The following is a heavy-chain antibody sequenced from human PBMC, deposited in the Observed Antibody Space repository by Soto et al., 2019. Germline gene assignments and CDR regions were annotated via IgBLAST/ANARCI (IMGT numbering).Heavy chain of an antibody. Sequence: LTWTVSGGSISSYYWSWIRQPPGKGLEWSGYIYDSGTTDYAAPVKGRFTISRDDSKHTLYLQMNSLKTEDTAGYYCTPFVSFSDYWGQGTLVTVSS. J-gene: IGHJ4*02. CDR1: GGSISSYY. CDR2: IYDSGTT. V-gene: IGHV3-15*01. CDR3: TPFVSFSDY. D-gene: IGHD3-3*01.